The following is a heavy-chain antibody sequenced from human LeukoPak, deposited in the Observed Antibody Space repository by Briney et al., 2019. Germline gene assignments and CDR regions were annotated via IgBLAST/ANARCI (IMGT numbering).Heavy chain of an antibody. Sequence: GGSLRLSCAASGFTFSSYVMHWVRQAPGKGLEWVAIISYDGSNEYYADSVKGRFTISRDNSKNTLYLQMNSLRAADTAVYYCARDDILTGYYTDHYDYWGQGTLVTVSS. CDR2: ISYDGSNE. D-gene: IGHD3-9*01. CDR3: ARDDILTGYYTDHYDY. V-gene: IGHV3-30*04. CDR1: GFTFSSYV. J-gene: IGHJ4*02.